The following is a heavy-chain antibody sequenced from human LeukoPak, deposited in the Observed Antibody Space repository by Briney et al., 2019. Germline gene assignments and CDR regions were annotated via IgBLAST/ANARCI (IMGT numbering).Heavy chain of an antibody. V-gene: IGHV3-48*01. CDR2: ISSDSSII. J-gene: IGHJ3*02. D-gene: IGHD6-6*01. Sequence: PGGSLRLSCAASGFTFSTYSMNWVRQAPGKGLEWVSYISSDSSIIYYTDSVKGRFTISRDNAQNSLYLQMNSLRAEDTAVYYCARIYSSSSSRGAFDIWGQGTMVTVSS. CDR3: ARIYSSSSSRGAFDI. CDR1: GFTFSTYS.